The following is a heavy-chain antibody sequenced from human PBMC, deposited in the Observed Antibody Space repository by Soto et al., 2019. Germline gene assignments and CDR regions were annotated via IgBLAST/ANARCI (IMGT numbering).Heavy chain of an antibody. CDR3: ARGPEWATVTFLHPFDH. V-gene: IGHV3-30-3*01. D-gene: IGHD5-12*01. CDR1: AFTFKTYA. CDR2: ISYDGNSK. Sequence: VQLVESGGGVVQPGRSLRLSCAASAFTFKTYAMHWVRQAPGKGLEWVAVISYDGNSKYYADSVRGRFTTSRDNSNNTLYLQMNSLRPEDTAIYYCARGPEWATVTFLHPFDHWGQGTLVTVSS. J-gene: IGHJ5*02.